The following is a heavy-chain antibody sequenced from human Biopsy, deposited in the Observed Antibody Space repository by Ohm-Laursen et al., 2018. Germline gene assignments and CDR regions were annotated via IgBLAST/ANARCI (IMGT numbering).Heavy chain of an antibody. CDR2: IYSGDST. J-gene: IGHJ4*02. D-gene: IGHD6-25*01. Sequence: GSLRLSCAASGFVVSGTQMSWVRQAPRKGLEWVSVIYSGDSTYYADSVKGRFTISRDESKNTLYLQMNRLRAEGTAVYHCARATYSIGHKIDSWGQGTLVTVSS. V-gene: IGHV3-53*01. CDR3: ARATYSIGHKIDS. CDR1: GFVVSGTQ.